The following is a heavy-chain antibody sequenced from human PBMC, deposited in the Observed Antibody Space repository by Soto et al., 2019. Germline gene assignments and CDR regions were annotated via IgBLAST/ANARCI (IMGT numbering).Heavy chain of an antibody. Sequence: EVQLLESGGGLVQPGGSLRLSCAAAGFTFSIYAMSWVRQAPRKGLEWVSAISGSGGSTYYADSVKGRFTISRDNSKNTLYLQMNSLRADDTALYYCAKATRGGAATLIRDYWGQGTLVTVSS. CDR3: AKATRGGAATLIRDY. D-gene: IGHD6-13*01. CDR2: ISGSGGST. J-gene: IGHJ4*02. V-gene: IGHV3-23*01. CDR1: GFTFSIYA.